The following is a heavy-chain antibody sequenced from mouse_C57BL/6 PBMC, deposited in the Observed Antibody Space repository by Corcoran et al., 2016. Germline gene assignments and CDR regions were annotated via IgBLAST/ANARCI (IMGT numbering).Heavy chain of an antibody. CDR1: GYTFTSYD. D-gene: IGHD2-3*01. Sequence: QVQLQQSGPELVKPGASVKLSSKASGYTFTSYDINWVKQRPGQGLEWIGWIYPRDGRTKYNEKFKGKATLTVDTSSSTAYMELHSLTSEDSAVYFCARIYDGYGPFAYWGQGTLVTVSA. V-gene: IGHV1-85*01. J-gene: IGHJ3*01. CDR2: IYPRDGRT. CDR3: ARIYDGYGPFAY.